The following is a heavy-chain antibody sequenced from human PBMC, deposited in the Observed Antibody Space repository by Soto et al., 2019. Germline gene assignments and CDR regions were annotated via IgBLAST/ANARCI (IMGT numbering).Heavy chain of an antibody. Sequence: VGSLRLSCAASGFTFSNAWMSWVRQAPGKGLEWVGRIKSKTDGGTTDYAAPVKGRFTISRDDSKNTLYLQMNSLKTEDTAVYYCTTDPLGATDAFDIWGQGTMVTVSS. J-gene: IGHJ3*02. D-gene: IGHD1-26*01. V-gene: IGHV3-15*01. CDR2: IKSKTDGGTT. CDR1: GFTFSNAW. CDR3: TTDPLGATDAFDI.